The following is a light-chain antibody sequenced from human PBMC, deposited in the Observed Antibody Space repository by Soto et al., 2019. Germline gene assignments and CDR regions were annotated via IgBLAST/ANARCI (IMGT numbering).Light chain of an antibody. CDR2: DDS. CDR3: QVWDSSSDLL. Sequence: SYELTQPPSVSVAPGQTARITCGGNNFGSKSVHWYQQKPGQAPVLVVYDDSDRPSGIPERFSGSNSGNTATLTISRVEAGDEADYYCQVWDSSSDLLFGGGTKLTVL. J-gene: IGLJ2*01. CDR1: NFGSKS. V-gene: IGLV3-21*02.